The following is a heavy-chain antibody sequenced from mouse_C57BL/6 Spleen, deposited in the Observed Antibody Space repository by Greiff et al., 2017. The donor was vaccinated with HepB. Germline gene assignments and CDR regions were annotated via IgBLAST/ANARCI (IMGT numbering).Heavy chain of an antibody. CDR1: GFTFSDYG. J-gene: IGHJ3*01. Sequence: DVHLVESGGGLVKPGGSLKLSCAASGFTFSDYGMHWVRQAPEKGLEWVAYISSGSSTIYYADTVKGRFTISRDNAKNTLFLQMTSLRSEDTAMYYCARPTGDDYLAWFAYWGQGTLVTVSA. CDR2: ISSGSSTI. V-gene: IGHV5-17*01. D-gene: IGHD2-4*01. CDR3: ARPTGDDYLAWFAY.